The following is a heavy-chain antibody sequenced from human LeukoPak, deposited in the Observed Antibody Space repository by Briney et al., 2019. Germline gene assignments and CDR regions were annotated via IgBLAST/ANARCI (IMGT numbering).Heavy chain of an antibody. V-gene: IGHV3-7*01. Sequence: PGGSLRLSCAASGFTFSSYWMTWVRQAPGKGLEWVANINQDGSGKYYVDSVEGRFTISRDNAKNSLFLQMNSLRAEDTALYYCARNKREQVEAWSGTFEYWGQGTLVTVSS. CDR1: GFTFSSYW. J-gene: IGHJ4*02. CDR3: ARNKREQVEAWSGTFEY. CDR2: INQDGSGK. D-gene: IGHD3-3*01.